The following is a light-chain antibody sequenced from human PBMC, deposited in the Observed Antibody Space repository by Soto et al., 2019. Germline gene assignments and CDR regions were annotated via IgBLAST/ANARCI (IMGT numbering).Light chain of an antibody. J-gene: IGLJ3*02. V-gene: IGLV4-69*01. Sequence: QPVLTQSPSASASLGASVKPTCTLSSGHSSYAIAWHQQQPEKGPRYLMKLNSDGSHTKGDGIPDRFSGSSSGAERYLTISSLQSEDEADYYCQTWGTGIWVFGGGTKVTVL. CDR1: SGHSSYA. CDR2: LNSDGSH. CDR3: QTWGTGIWV.